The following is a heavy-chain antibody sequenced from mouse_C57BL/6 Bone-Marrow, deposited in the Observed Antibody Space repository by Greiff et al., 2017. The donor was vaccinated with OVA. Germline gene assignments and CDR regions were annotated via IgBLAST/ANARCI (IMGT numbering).Heavy chain of an antibody. CDR1: GFNIKDDY. CDR2: IDPENGDT. CDR3: TTARIDY. Sequence: VQLQQSGAELVRPGASVKLSCTASGFNIKDDYMHWVKPRPEQGLEWIGWIDPENGDTEYDSKFQGKATITADTSSNNAYLQLISLTSDDTAVKYCTTARIDYWGQGTTLTVSS. J-gene: IGHJ2*01. V-gene: IGHV14-4*01.